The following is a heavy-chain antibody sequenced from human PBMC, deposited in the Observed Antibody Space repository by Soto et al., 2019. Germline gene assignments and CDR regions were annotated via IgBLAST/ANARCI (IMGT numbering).Heavy chain of an antibody. D-gene: IGHD2-2*01. CDR1: GGSISSSSYF. J-gene: IGHJ4*02. V-gene: IGHV4-39*01. CDR3: ARQNYCSTSSCPPDFDY. Sequence: PSETLSLTCTVSGGSISSSSYFWGWIRQPPGKGLEWIGSIYYSGSTYYNPSLKSRVTVSVDTSKNQFSLKLSSVTAADTAVYYCARQNYCSTSSCPPDFDYWGQGTLVTVSS. CDR2: IYYSGST.